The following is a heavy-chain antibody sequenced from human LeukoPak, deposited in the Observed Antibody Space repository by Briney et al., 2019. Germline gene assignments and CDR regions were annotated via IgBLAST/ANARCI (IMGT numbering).Heavy chain of an antibody. Sequence: GGSLRLSCAASGFTFSSYWMHWVRQAPGKGLVWVSRINSDGSSTSYADSVKGRLTISRDNAKNTLYLQMNSLRAEDTAVYYCARDPNFKYYYDSSTPDDAFDIWGQGTMVTVSS. V-gene: IGHV3-74*01. CDR3: ARDPNFKYYYDSSTPDDAFDI. J-gene: IGHJ3*02. CDR2: INSDGSST. CDR1: GFTFSSYW. D-gene: IGHD3-22*01.